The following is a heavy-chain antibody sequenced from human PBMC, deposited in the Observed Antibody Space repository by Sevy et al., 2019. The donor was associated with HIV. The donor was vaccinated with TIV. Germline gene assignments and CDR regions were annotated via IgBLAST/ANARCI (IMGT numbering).Heavy chain of an antibody. D-gene: IGHD3-22*01. V-gene: IGHV3-9*01. CDR3: ARDTSYYDSSGYVYGMDV. CDR1: GFTFDGYA. CDR2: VSWNSRNI. J-gene: IGHJ6*02. Sequence: GGSLRLSCSASGFTFDGYAMHWVRQVPGKGLEWVSGVSWNSRNIGYADSVKGRFTISRDNANHFLYLEMNSLRAEDTAVYYCARDTSYYDSSGYVYGMDVWGQGTTVTVSS.